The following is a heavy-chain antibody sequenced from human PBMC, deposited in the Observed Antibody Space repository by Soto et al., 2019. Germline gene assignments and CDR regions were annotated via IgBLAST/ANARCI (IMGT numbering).Heavy chain of an antibody. CDR2: IWFDGNDK. Sequence: QVQLVESGGGMVQPGASLRLSCAASGFIFSSYGMDWVRQAPGKGLEWVAAIWFDGNDKSYADSVKGRFTISRDNSKNRLLLQMNSLRVEDTAVYYCVKAPPHDSFWGSYRPSDDWGQGTLVTVSS. V-gene: IGHV3-33*06. CDR3: VKAPPHDSFWGSYRPSDD. J-gene: IGHJ4*02. CDR1: GFIFSSYG. D-gene: IGHD3-16*02.